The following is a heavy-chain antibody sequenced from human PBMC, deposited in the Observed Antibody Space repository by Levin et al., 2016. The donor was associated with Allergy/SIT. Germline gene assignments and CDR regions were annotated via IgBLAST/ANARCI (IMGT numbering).Heavy chain of an antibody. CDR3: ARVNRDIVATIEPGYFDY. CDR2: IYTSGST. CDR1: GGSISSYY. Sequence: GSLRLSCTVSGGSISSYYWSWIRQPAGKGLEWIGRIYTSGSTNYNPSLKSRVTMSVDTSKNQFSLKLSSVTAADTAVYYCARVNRDIVATIEPGYFDYWGQGTLVTVSS. D-gene: IGHD5-12*01. J-gene: IGHJ4*02. V-gene: IGHV4-4*07.